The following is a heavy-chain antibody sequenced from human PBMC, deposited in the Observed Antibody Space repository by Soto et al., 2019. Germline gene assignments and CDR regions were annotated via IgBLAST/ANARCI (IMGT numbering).Heavy chain of an antibody. CDR1: GGSISSGDYY. D-gene: IGHD3-16*02. CDR3: ARGGGANFIPSFDY. CDR2: IYYSGST. J-gene: IGHJ4*02. V-gene: IGHV4-30-4*01. Sequence: PSETLSLTCTVSGGSISSGDYYWSWIRQPPGKGLEWIGYIYYSGSTYYNPSLKSRVTISVDTSKNQFSLKLSSVTAADTAVYYCARGGGANFIPSFDYWGQGTLVTVSS.